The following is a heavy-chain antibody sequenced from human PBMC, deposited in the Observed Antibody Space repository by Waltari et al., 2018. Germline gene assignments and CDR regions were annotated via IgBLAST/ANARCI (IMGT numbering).Heavy chain of an antibody. J-gene: IGHJ5*02. CDR2: IYYSGST. V-gene: IGHV4-59*12. CDR3: ARGSPTTVTTEGYWFDP. Sequence: QVQLQESGSGLVKPSETLSLTCTVSGGSISGYYWSWIRQPPGKGLEWIGYIYYSGSTNYNPSLKSRVSISVDTSKNQFSLKLSSVTAADTAVYYCARGSPTTVTTEGYWFDPWGQGTLVTVSS. D-gene: IGHD4-4*01. CDR1: GGSISGYY.